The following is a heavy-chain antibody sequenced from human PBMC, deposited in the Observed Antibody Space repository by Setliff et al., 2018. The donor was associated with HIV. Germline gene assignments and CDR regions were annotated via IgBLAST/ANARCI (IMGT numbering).Heavy chain of an antibody. V-gene: IGHV4-34*01. CDR3: ATIDGRWAPPQYYFDS. J-gene: IGHJ4*02. Sequence: SETLSLTCAVYGGSFSGYYWSWIRQPPGKGLEWIGEINHSGSANYNPSLKSRVTISVDTSKNQFSLNLNSVTAADTAVYYCATIDGRWAPPQYYFDSWGLGTLVTVSS. CDR1: GGSFSGYY. CDR2: INHSGSA. D-gene: IGHD1-26*01.